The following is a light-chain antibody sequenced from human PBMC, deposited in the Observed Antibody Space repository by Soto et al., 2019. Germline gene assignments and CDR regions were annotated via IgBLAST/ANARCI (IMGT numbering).Light chain of an antibody. CDR3: QQRNSSPWT. J-gene: IGKJ1*01. V-gene: IGKV1-39*01. CDR2: AAS. Sequence: DILMTQSPSSLSLSLLDIVTITFLASQSISNYLDWYQQKPGKAPKLLIYAASSLGSGITARFSGSGSGTDFTLTISSLQREDFATYVCQQRNSSPWTFGQGTKVDIK. CDR1: QSISNY.